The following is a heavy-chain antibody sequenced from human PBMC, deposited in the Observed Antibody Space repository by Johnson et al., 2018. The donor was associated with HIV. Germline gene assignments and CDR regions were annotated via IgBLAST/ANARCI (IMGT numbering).Heavy chain of an antibody. D-gene: IGHD6-19*01. CDR1: GFTFSSYA. Sequence: QVQLVESGGGVVQPGRSLRLSCAASGFTFSSYAMHWVRQAPGKGLEWVAVISYDGSNKYYADSLKGRFTISRDNSKNMLYLQMNSLRAEDTAVYYCARDSSSGWYPHAFDIWGQGTRVTVSS. CDR2: ISYDGSNK. V-gene: IGHV3-30-3*01. J-gene: IGHJ3*02. CDR3: ARDSSSGWYPHAFDI.